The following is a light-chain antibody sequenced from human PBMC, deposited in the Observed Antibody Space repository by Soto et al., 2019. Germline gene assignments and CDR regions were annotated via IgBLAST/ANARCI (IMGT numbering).Light chain of an antibody. Sequence: QSVLTQPPSVSAAPGQKVTISCSGSSSNIGGNSVSWYQQLPGTAPKLLIYDDNKRPSGIPDRLSGSKSRTSATLGITGFQTGDEADYYCGSWDSSLSAYVFGTRTKVTVL. CDR3: GSWDSSLSAYV. J-gene: IGLJ1*01. CDR1: SSNIGGNS. V-gene: IGLV1-51*01. CDR2: DDN.